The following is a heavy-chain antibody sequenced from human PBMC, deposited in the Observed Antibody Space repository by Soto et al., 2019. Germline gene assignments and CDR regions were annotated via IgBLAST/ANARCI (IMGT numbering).Heavy chain of an antibody. CDR1: GGSISSYY. D-gene: IGHD1-7*01. Sequence: SETLSLTCTVSGGSISSYYWSWIRQPPGKGLEWIGYIYYSGSTNYNPSLKSRVTISVDTSKNQFSRKLSSVTAADTAVYYCAREVTGTTSWFDPWGQGTLVTVSS. CDR2: IYYSGST. CDR3: AREVTGTTSWFDP. V-gene: IGHV4-59*01. J-gene: IGHJ5*02.